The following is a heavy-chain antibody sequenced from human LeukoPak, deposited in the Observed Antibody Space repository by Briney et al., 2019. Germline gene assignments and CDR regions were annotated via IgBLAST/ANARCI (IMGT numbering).Heavy chain of an antibody. CDR1: SGSISSSSYY. D-gene: IGHD3-22*01. CDR2: IYYSGST. V-gene: IGHV4-39*01. Sequence: SETLSLTCTVSSGSISSSSYYWSWIRQPPGKGLEWIGSIYYSGSTYYNPSLKSRVTISVDTSKNQFSLKLSSVTAADTAVYYCARQKRVYDSTDWFDPWGQGTLVTVSS. J-gene: IGHJ5*02. CDR3: ARQKRVYDSTDWFDP.